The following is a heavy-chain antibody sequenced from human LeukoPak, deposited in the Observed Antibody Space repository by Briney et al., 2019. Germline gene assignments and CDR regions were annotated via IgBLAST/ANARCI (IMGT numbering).Heavy chain of an antibody. D-gene: IGHD1-26*01. Sequence: GGSLRLSCAASGFTFSTYSMNWVRQAPGKGLQWVSSISSSSSYIFYADSVKGRFTTSRDNAKNSLFLQMNSLRAEDTAVYYCARVNDGYSGSNYYYYGLDVWGQGTTVTVSS. V-gene: IGHV3-21*01. CDR1: GFTFSTYS. J-gene: IGHJ6*02. CDR3: ARVNDGYSGSNYYYYGLDV. CDR2: ISSSSSYI.